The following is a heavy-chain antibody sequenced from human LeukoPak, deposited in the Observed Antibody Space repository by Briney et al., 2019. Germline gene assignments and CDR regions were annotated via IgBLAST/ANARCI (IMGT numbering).Heavy chain of an antibody. J-gene: IGHJ3*02. CDR3: ARAPKNDACDI. V-gene: IGHV1-2*02. CDR2: INPYTGDT. Sequence: GASVNVSCTASGYTFTGYYIHWVRQAPGQGLEWMGWINPYTGDTNYAQKSQGGVTMTRDTSISTAYMELSSLRSDDTAVYYCARAPKNDACDIWGQGTMVTVSS. CDR1: GYTFTGYY.